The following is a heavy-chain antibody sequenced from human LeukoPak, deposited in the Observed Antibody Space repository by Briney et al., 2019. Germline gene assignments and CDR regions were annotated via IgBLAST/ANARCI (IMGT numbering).Heavy chain of an antibody. CDR3: ARDQGYDFWSGYPGADSFDWFDP. J-gene: IGHJ5*02. Sequence: GASVKVSCKASGYTFTSYGISWVRQAPGQGLEWMGWISAYNGNTNYAQKLQGRVTMITDTSTSTAYMELRSLRSDDTAVYYCARDQGYDFWSGYPGADSFDWFDPWGQGTLVTVSS. CDR1: GYTFTSYG. CDR2: ISAYNGNT. V-gene: IGHV1-18*01. D-gene: IGHD3-3*01.